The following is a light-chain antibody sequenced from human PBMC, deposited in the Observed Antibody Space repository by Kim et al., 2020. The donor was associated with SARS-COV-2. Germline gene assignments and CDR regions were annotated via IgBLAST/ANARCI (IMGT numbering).Light chain of an antibody. CDR3: QAWDSSWV. J-gene: IGLJ3*02. V-gene: IGLV3-1*01. CDR2: QDS. CDR1: KLGDKY. Sequence: SGSPGKTASITCSGDKLGDKYACWYQQKPGQPPVLVIYQDSKRPSGIPERFSGSNSGNTATLTISGTQAMDEADYYCQAWDSSWVFGGGTQLTVL.